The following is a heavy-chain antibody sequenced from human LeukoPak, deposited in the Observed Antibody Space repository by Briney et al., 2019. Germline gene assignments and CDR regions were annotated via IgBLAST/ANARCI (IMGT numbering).Heavy chain of an antibody. J-gene: IGHJ5*02. CDR2: IYHSGST. D-gene: IGHD3-22*01. Sequence: PSETLSLTCAVSGGSISSSNWWSWVRQPPGKGLEWIGEIYHSGSTNYNPSLKSRVTISVDKSKNQFPLKLSSVTAADTAVYYCARVIDYYDSSGYYWSTVWFDPWGQGTLVTVSS. CDR1: GGSISSSNW. V-gene: IGHV4-4*02. CDR3: ARVIDYYDSSGYYWSTVWFDP.